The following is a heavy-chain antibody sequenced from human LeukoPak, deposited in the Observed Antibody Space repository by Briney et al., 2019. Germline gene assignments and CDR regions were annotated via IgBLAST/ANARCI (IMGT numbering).Heavy chain of an antibody. D-gene: IGHD6-19*01. CDR1: GSTFSTYS. J-gene: IGHJ4*02. Sequence: GGSLGLSCAASGSTFSTYSMNWVRQAPGKGLEWVSYISSAGSTNYYADSVKGRFTISRDNAKNSVYLQMNSLRAEDTAVYYCARDPAGAGIYYDYWGQGTLVTVSS. CDR3: ARDPAGAGIYYDY. CDR2: ISSAGSTN. V-gene: IGHV3-48*01.